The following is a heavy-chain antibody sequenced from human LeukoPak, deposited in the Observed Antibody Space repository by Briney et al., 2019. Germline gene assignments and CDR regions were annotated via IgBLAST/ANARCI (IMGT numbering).Heavy chain of an antibody. CDR3: ARDVGGYNYGYSLDY. V-gene: IGHV4-4*07. D-gene: IGHD5-18*01. CDR1: GGSISTYY. CDR2: IYTSGST. J-gene: IGHJ4*02. Sequence: SETLSLTCTVSGGSISTYYCSWIRQPAGKGLEWIGRIYTSGSTSYNSSLKSRVTMSVDMSKNQFSLKLSSVTAADTAVYYCARDVGGYNYGYSLDYWGQGTLVSVSS.